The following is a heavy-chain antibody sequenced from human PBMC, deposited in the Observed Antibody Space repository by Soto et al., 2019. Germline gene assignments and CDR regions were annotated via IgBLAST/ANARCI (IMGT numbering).Heavy chain of an antibody. V-gene: IGHV1-46*01. D-gene: IGHD6-19*01. CDR1: GYTFINYH. CDR2: INPNGGST. Sequence: QVQVVQSGAEAKKPGASVKVSCKTSGYTFINYHVHWVRQAPGQGLEWMGAINPNGGSTTYAQHLHGRITMTSDASTSTVYMDLSSLRSDDTAVYYCALPKNTLGWYNFWGQGSLVTVS. J-gene: IGHJ4*02. CDR3: ALPKNTLGWYNF.